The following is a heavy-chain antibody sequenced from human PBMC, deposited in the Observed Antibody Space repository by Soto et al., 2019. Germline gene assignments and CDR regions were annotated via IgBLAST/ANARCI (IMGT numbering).Heavy chain of an antibody. J-gene: IGHJ4*02. D-gene: IGHD2-15*01. CDR1: GYTFTSYG. V-gene: IGHV1-18*01. Sequence: QVQLVQFGAEVKKPGASVKVSCKASGYTFTSYGISWVRQAPGQGLEWMGWISAYNGNTNYAQKLQGRVTMTTDTSTSTAYMELRSLRSDDTAVYYCARDRRYCSGGSCYSRVFDYWGQGTLVTVSS. CDR3: ARDRRYCSGGSCYSRVFDY. CDR2: ISAYNGNT.